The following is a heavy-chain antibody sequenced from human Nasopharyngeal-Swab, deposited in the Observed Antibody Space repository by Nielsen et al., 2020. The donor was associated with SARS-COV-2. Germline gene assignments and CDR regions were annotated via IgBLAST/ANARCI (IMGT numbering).Heavy chain of an antibody. J-gene: IGHJ5*02. D-gene: IGHD3-3*01. V-gene: IGHV7-4-1*02. CDR1: GYTFTSYA. Sequence: AAVKDTCKASGYTFTSYAMNWVRQAPGQGLEWMGWINTNTGNPTYAQGFTGRFVFSLDTSVSTAYLQISSLKAEDTAVYYCARDEKCQGIFGVVISGQWWFDPWGQGTLVTVSS. CDR2: INTNTGNP. CDR3: ARDEKCQGIFGVVISGQWWFDP.